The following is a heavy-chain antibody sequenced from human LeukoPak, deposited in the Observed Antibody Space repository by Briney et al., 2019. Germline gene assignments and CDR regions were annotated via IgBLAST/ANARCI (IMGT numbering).Heavy chain of an antibody. CDR3: AKDQGYYYGSGSYVFDY. Sequence: GGSLRLSCAASGFTFSSYAMSWVRQAPGKGLEWVSAISGSGGSTYYADSMKGRFTISRDNSKNTLYLQMNSLRAEDTAVYYCAKDQGYYYGSGSYVFDYWGQGTLVTVSS. CDR1: GFTFSSYA. CDR2: ISGSGGST. V-gene: IGHV3-23*01. D-gene: IGHD3-10*01. J-gene: IGHJ4*02.